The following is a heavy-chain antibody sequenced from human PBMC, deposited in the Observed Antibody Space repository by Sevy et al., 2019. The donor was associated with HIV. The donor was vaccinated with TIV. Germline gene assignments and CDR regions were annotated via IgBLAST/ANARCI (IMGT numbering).Heavy chain of an antibody. CDR2: IYPGDSDT. CDR1: GYSFTSYW. D-gene: IGHD6-13*01. V-gene: IGHV5-51*01. Sequence: GESLKISCKGSGYSFTSYWIGWVRQMPGKGLEWMGIIYPGDSDTRYSPSFQGQVTISADKSISTAYLQWSSLKASDTVMYYCARDIAAAGTSDAFDIWGQGTMVTVSS. CDR3: ARDIAAAGTSDAFDI. J-gene: IGHJ3*02.